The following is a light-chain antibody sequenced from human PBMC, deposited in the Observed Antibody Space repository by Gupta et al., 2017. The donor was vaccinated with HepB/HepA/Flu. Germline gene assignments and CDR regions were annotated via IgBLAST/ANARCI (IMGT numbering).Light chain of an antibody. CDR3: AAWDDSRSGWV. J-gene: IGLJ3*02. Sequence: QSVLTQPPSASETPGQRVTISCSGSSSNIGSNYVYWYHQLPGTAPKLLIYRNNQRPSGVPDRFSGSKSGTSASLAISGLRAEDEADYYCAAWDDSRSGWVFGGGTKLTVL. CDR2: RNN. CDR1: SSNIGSNY. V-gene: IGLV1-47*01.